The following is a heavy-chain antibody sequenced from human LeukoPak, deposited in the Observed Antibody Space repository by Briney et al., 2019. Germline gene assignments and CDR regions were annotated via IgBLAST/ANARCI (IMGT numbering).Heavy chain of an antibody. Sequence: SETLSLTCTVSGGSISSYYWSWIRQPPGKGLEWIGYVYFSGSTNYNPSLKSRVTIPVDTSKNQFSLKLNSVTAADTAVYYCARSKNFDYWGQGTLVTVSS. CDR1: GGSISSYY. CDR2: VYFSGST. CDR3: ARSKNFDY. J-gene: IGHJ4*02. V-gene: IGHV4-59*01.